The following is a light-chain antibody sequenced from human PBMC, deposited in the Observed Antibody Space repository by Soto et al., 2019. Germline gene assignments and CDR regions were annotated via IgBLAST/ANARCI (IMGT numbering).Light chain of an antibody. CDR1: QSISRY. J-gene: IGKJ1*01. CDR3: QQNYRATPWT. CDR2: AAS. V-gene: IGKV1-39*01. Sequence: DIQMTQSPSSXSASGGDRSTITCRTSQSISRYLNWYQHKPGKAPKLXINAASSLERGVPSRFSGGGSGTDFTLNISSLQPEDFATYYCQQNYRATPWTLGQGTKVDI.